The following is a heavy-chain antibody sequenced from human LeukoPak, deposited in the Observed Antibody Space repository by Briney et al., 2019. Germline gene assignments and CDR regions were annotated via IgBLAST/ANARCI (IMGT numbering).Heavy chain of an antibody. CDR2: IHYSGST. D-gene: IGHD3-10*01. CDR3: ARDLRFGE. CDR1: GGSIGSYY. J-gene: IGHJ4*02. V-gene: IGHV4-59*01. Sequence: SETLSLTCTVSGGSIGSYYWSWIRQPPGKGLEWIGYIHYSGSTNHNPSLKSRVTISVDTSKNQFSLKLSSVTAADTAVYYCARDLRFGEWGQGTLVTVSS.